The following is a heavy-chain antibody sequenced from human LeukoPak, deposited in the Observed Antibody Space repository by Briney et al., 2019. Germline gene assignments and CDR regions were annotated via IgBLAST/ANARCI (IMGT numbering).Heavy chain of an antibody. CDR2: IRYDGTDK. J-gene: IGHJ4*02. V-gene: IGHV3-30*02. CDR1: GFTFSSYW. Sequence: GGSLRLSCAASGFTFSSYWMHWVRQAPGKGLEWVAFIRYDGTDKYYADSVKGRFTISRDNSNNTLCLHMNSLRAEDTAMYYCAKDHQMATITWGQGTLVTVSS. D-gene: IGHD5-24*01. CDR3: AKDHQMATIT.